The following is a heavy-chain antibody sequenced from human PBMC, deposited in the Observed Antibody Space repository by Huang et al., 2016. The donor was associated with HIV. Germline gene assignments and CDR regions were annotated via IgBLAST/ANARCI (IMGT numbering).Heavy chain of an antibody. CDR2: IYSGGTT. J-gene: IGHJ4*02. CDR1: GFTVSTNS. Sequence: EVQLVDSGGGLIQPGGSLRLSCAASGFTVSTNSMTWVRQAPGKGLEWVSLIYSGGTTYYADAVKGRFTISRDDSENTLYLHMTSLRAGDTAVYYCAKEGDTGAALGYWGQGTLVTVS. CDR3: AKEGDTGAALGY. V-gene: IGHV3-53*01. D-gene: IGHD2-8*02.